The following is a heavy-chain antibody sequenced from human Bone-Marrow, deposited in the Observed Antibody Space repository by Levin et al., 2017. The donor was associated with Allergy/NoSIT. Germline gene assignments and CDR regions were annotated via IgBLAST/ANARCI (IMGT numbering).Heavy chain of an antibody. CDR1: GFPFSAYH. CDR3: ARGYSSDWSFYYYGLDV. D-gene: IGHD6-19*01. V-gene: IGHV3-21*01. CDR2: ISSSSSSI. Sequence: ASVKVSCATSGFPFSAYHMNWVRQAPGKGLEWVSSISSSSSSIYYADSVKGRFTISRDNAKNSLYLQMNSLRAEDTAVYYCARGYSSDWSFYYYGLDVWGQGTTVTVSS. J-gene: IGHJ6*02.